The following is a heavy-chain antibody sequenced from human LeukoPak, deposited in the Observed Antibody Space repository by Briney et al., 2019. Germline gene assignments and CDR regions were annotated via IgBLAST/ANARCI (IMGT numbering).Heavy chain of an antibody. D-gene: IGHD2-2*01. CDR3: ASSVLPTAAAGVGY. CDR1: GYTFTGYY. V-gene: IGHV1-2*02. J-gene: IGHJ4*02. CDR2: INPNSGGT. Sequence: ASVKVSCKASGYTFTGYYMQWVRQAPGQGLEWMGWINPNSGGTNYAQKFQGRVTMTRDTSISTAYMELSRLRSDDTAVYYCASSVLPTAAAGVGYWGQGTLVTVSS.